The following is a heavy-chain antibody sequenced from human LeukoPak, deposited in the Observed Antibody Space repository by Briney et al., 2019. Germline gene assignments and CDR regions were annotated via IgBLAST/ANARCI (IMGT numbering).Heavy chain of an antibody. D-gene: IGHD5-18*01. CDR2: FDPEDGET. CDR3: ARDRPCWIQGCPYYYYGMDV. J-gene: IGHJ6*02. Sequence: ASVKVSCKVSGYTLTELSMHWVRQAPGKGLEWMGGFDPEDGETIYAQKFQGRVAMTTDTSTSTAYMELRSLRSDDTAVYYCARDRPCWIQGCPYYYYGMDVWGQGTTVTVSS. CDR1: GYTLTELS. V-gene: IGHV1-24*01.